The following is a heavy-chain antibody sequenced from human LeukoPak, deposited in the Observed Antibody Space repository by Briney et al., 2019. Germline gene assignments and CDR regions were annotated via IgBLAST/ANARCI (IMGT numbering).Heavy chain of an antibody. V-gene: IGHV4-39*01. Sequence: PSETLSLTCTVSGGSISSSSYYWGWIRQPPGKGLEWIGSIYYSGSTYYNPSLKSRVTISVDTSKNQFSLKLSSVTAADTAVYYCARHRKESWSYYFDYWGQGNLVTVSS. CDR2: IYYSGST. D-gene: IGHD1-26*01. CDR1: GGSISSSSYY. CDR3: ARHRKESWSYYFDY. J-gene: IGHJ4*02.